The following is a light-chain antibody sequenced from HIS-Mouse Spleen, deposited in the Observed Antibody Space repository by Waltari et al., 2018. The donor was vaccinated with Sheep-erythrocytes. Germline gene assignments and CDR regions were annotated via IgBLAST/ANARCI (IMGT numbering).Light chain of an antibody. CDR3: QAWDSSTAV. Sequence: SYELTQPPSVSVSPGQTARLTCSGDNLGDKYACWYQQKPGQSPVLVIYQDSKRPSGIPERFSGYNSGNTATLTISGTQAMDEADYYCQAWDSSTAVFGGGTKLTVL. V-gene: IGLV3-1*01. CDR2: QDS. J-gene: IGLJ2*01. CDR1: NLGDKY.